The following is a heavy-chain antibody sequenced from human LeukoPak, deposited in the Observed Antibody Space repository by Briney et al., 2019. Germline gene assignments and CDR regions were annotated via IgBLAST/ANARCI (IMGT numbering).Heavy chain of an antibody. CDR3: ARTYYYDSSGYYGDGDYFDY. V-gene: IGHV3-66*03. CDR2: IYSCGST. D-gene: IGHD3-22*01. CDR1: GFTVSSNY. Sequence: GGSLRLSCAASGFTVSSNYMSWVRQAPGKGLEWVSVIYSCGSTYYADSVKGRFTISRDNSKNTLYLQMNSLRAEDTAVYYCARTYYYDSSGYYGDGDYFDYWGQGTLVTVSS. J-gene: IGHJ4*02.